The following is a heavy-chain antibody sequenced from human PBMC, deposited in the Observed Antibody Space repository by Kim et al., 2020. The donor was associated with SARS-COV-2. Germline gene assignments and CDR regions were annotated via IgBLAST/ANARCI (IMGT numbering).Heavy chain of an antibody. J-gene: IGHJ4*02. Sequence: GGSLRLSCAASGFTFSSYAMSWVRQAPGKGLEWVSAISGSGGSTYYADSVKGRFTISRDNSKNTLYLQMNSLRAEDTAVYYCAKDKPDPSYYSSGWYEFDYWGQGTLVTVSS. V-gene: IGHV3-23*01. D-gene: IGHD6-19*01. CDR2: ISGSGGST. CDR1: GFTFSSYA. CDR3: AKDKPDPSYYSSGWYEFDY.